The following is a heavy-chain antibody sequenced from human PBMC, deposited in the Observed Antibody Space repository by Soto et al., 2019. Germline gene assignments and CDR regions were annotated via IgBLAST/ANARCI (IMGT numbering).Heavy chain of an antibody. J-gene: IGHJ4*02. CDR2: FSDSGGNT. D-gene: IGHD2-2*01. V-gene: IGHV3-23*01. Sequence: PGGSLRLSCAASGFTFSSSAMNWVRQAPGKGLEWVSIFSDSGGNTYYADSVKGRFTISRDNSKNTLYLQMNSLRAEDTAVYYCAKCLSSTSSCPFDYWGQGTLSPSPQ. CDR3: AKCLSSTSSCPFDY. CDR1: GFTFSSSA.